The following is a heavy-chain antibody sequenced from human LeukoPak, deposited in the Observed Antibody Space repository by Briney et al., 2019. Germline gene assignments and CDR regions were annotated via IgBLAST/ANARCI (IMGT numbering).Heavy chain of an antibody. D-gene: IGHD1-14*01. J-gene: IGHJ4*02. CDR2: IRYDGSNK. CDR3: AKATGYLL. V-gene: IGHV3-30*02. CDR1: GFIFSTYG. Sequence: GGSLRLSCVASGFIFSTYGMHWVRQAPGKGLEWVAFIRYDGSNKFYADSVKGRFTISRDNSENTLYLHMNSLRAEDTAVYYCAKATGYLLWGQGTLVTVSS.